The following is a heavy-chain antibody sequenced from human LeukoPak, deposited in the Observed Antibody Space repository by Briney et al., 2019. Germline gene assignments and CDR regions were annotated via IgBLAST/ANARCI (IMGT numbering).Heavy chain of an antibody. CDR2: ISGSGDRT. D-gene: IGHD1-26*01. J-gene: IGHJ4*02. CDR1: GLGFSSG. Sequence: GGSLRLSCAASGLGFSSGMNWVRQAPGKGLEWVSAISGSGDRTYYGDSVKGRFTISRDNSKNTLYLQMNSLRAEDTAVYYCATGTGGSYTWGTYYFDYWGQGALVTVSS. V-gene: IGHV3-23*01. CDR3: ATGTGGSYTWGTYYFDY.